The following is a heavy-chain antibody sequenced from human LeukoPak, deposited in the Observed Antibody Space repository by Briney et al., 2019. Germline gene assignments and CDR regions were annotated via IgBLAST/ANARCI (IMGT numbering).Heavy chain of an antibody. V-gene: IGHV4-4*02. CDR2: IYHSGST. Sequence: SGTLSLTCAVSGGSISSSNWWSWVRQPPGKGLEWIGEIYHSGSTNYSPSLKSRVTISVDTSKNQFSLKLSSVTAADTAVYYCARLYSSSLGRVFDYWGQGTLVTVSS. J-gene: IGHJ4*02. CDR1: GGSISSSNW. CDR3: ARLYSSSLGRVFDY. D-gene: IGHD6-13*01.